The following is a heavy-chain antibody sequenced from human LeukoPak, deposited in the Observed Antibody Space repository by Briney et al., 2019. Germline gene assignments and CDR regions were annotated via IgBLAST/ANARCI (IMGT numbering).Heavy chain of an antibody. Sequence: GGSLRLSCAASGFTVSSNYMSWVREAPGKGLEWVSIIYSGGSTYYADSVKGRFTMSRDNSKNTVFLQMNSLRDEDTAVYYCARLYSGSYSDYWGQGTLVTVSS. J-gene: IGHJ4*02. V-gene: IGHV3-53*01. CDR1: GFTVSSNY. CDR3: ARLYSGSYSDY. CDR2: IYSGGST. D-gene: IGHD1-26*01.